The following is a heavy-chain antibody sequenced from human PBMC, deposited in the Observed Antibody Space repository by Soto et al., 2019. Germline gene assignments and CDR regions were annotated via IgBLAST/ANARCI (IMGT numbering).Heavy chain of an antibody. CDR2: MNPNSGYT. CDR1: GYTFTSYD. J-gene: IGHJ4*02. D-gene: IGHD2-21*02. CDR3: ARGVTAGLDY. V-gene: IGHV1-8*01. Sequence: QVQPVQSGAEVKKPGASVKVSCKASGYTFTSYDMNWVRQATGQGLEWMGWMNPNSGYTAYAQKFQGRVTMTRDKSISTAYMELSGLRPEDTAVYYCARGVTAGLDYWGQGTVVTVPS.